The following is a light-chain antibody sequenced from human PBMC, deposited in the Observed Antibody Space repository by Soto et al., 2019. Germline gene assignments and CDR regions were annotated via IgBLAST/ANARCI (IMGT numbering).Light chain of an antibody. V-gene: IGKV1-5*01. CDR1: QSINTW. Sequence: DIQMTQSPSSLSASVGDRVTITCRASQSINTWLAWYQQKPGKAPKVLISDASSLESGVPSRFSGSGSGTEFALTISSLQPDDFATYYCQHPRTFGEGTRVEIK. J-gene: IGKJ1*01. CDR2: DAS. CDR3: QHPRT.